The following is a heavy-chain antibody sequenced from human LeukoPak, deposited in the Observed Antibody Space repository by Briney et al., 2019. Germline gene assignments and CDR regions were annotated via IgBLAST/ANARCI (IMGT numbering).Heavy chain of an antibody. Sequence: SETLSLTCAIYGGSFSGYYWSWIRQPPGKGLEWIGEINHSGSTNYNPSLKSRVTISVDTSKNQFSLKLSSVTAADTAVYYCARGLAHIVVVPAARSLSWFDPWGQGTLVTVSS. V-gene: IGHV4-34*01. J-gene: IGHJ5*02. CDR3: ARGLAHIVVVPAARSLSWFDP. CDR1: GGSFSGYY. CDR2: INHSGST. D-gene: IGHD2-2*01.